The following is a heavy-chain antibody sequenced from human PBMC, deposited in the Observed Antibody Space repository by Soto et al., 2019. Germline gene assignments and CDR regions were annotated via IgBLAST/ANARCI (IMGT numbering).Heavy chain of an antibody. Sequence: SETLSLTCAVYGGSFSGYYWSWIRQPPGKGLEWIGEINHSGSTNYNPSLKSRVTISVDTSNYQFSLKLSSVTAADTAVYYCARDGDGRMTTNPYYYNGMDVWGPGTTVTVS. D-gene: IGHD4-4*01. CDR3: ARDGDGRMTTNPYYYNGMDV. CDR2: INHSGST. CDR1: GGSFSGYY. V-gene: IGHV4-34*01. J-gene: IGHJ6*02.